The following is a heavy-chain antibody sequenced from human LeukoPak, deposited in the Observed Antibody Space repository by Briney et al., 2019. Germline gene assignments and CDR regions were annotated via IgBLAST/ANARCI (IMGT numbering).Heavy chain of an antibody. CDR3: AKGPVGGSSGWYWFDP. D-gene: IGHD6-19*01. V-gene: IGHV3-9*01. CDR2: ISWNSGSI. CDR1: GFTFDDYA. Sequence: GKSLKISCAASGFTFDDYAMHWVRQAPGKGLEWVSGISWNSGSIGYADSVKGRFTISRDNAKNSLYLQMNSLRAGDTALYYCAKGPVGGSSGWYWFDPWGQGTLVTVSS. J-gene: IGHJ5*02.